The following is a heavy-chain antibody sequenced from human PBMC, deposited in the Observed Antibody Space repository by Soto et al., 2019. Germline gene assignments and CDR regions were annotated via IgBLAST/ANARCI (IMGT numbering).Heavy chain of an antibody. D-gene: IGHD6-19*01. Sequence: QPGGSLRLSCVASGFTFNNYGIHWVRQAPGKGLEWVTVISSDGNTKYYADSVKGRFTISRDNSKNTLYLQMDSLRPEDTAVYYCAKEIAVAGDFDYWGHGTLVTVSS. CDR3: AKEIAVAGDFDY. CDR2: ISSDGNTK. J-gene: IGHJ4*01. V-gene: IGHV3-30*18. CDR1: GFTFNNYG.